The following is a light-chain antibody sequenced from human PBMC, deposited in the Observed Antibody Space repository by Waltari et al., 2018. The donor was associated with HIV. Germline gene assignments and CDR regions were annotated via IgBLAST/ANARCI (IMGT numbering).Light chain of an antibody. CDR1: NSNIRTIA. Sequence: QSVLTQPPSVSEAPRQRVTISCSGTNSNIRTIAVNWYQQLPGRAPKLLIYYDNLLSSGVSDRFSGSKSGASASLAISGLQSEDEADYYCAAWDDTLNGFAFGSGTRVTVL. CDR3: AAWDDTLNGFA. CDR2: YDN. V-gene: IGLV1-36*01. J-gene: IGLJ1*01.